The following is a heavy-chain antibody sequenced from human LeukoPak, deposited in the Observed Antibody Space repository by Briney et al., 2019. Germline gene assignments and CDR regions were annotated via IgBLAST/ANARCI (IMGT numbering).Heavy chain of an antibody. CDR3: ARGRITIFGVVIIHPRGSYMDV. CDR2: INHSGST. CDR1: GGSFSGYY. D-gene: IGHD3-3*01. Sequence: SETLSLTCAVYGGSFSGYYWSWIRQPPGKGLEWIGEINHSGSTNYNPSLKSRVTISVGTSKNQFSLKLSSVTAADTAVYYCARGRITIFGVVIIHPRGSYMDVWGKGTTVTVSS. V-gene: IGHV4-34*01. J-gene: IGHJ6*03.